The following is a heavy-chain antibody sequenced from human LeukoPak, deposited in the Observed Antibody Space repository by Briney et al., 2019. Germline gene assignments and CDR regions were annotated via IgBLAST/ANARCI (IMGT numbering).Heavy chain of an antibody. V-gene: IGHV3-74*01. CDR3: ARAVTYFYGSVTYDWFDP. CDR1: GFTFSSYW. CDR2: IKSDGST. Sequence: GGSLRLSCAASGFTFSSYWMHWVRHTPGKGLVWVSRIKSDGSTIYADSVKGRFTISRDNARNTLYLQMNSLRVEDTAMYYCARAVTYFYGSVTYDWFDPWGQGTLVTVSS. J-gene: IGHJ5*02. D-gene: IGHD3-10*01.